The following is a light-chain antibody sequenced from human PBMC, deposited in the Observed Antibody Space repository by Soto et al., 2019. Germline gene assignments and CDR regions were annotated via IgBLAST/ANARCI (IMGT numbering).Light chain of an antibody. CDR3: KQSYSTPT. J-gene: IGKJ5*01. V-gene: IGKV1-39*01. CDR1: QSISSY. CDR2: AAS. Sequence: DIQMPQSPSSLSASVGDRVTITCRASQSISSYLNWYQQKPGKAPKLLIYAASSLQSGVPSRFSGSGSGTDFTLTISSLQPEDFANYYCKQSYSTPTFGQGTRLEI.